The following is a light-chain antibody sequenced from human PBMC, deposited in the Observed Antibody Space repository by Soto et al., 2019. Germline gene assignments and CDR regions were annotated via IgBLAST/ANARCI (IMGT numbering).Light chain of an antibody. CDR2: DDS. J-gene: IGLJ3*02. CDR1: SSDVGGYNY. V-gene: IGLV2-14*01. CDR3: SSYTSSSTLWV. Sequence: QSALTQPASVSGSPGQSITISCTGTSSDVGGYNYVSWYQQHPGKAPKLMIYDDSNRPSGVSNRFSGSKSGHTASLTISGFQAEDEADYYCSSYTSSSTLWVFGGGTKLTVL.